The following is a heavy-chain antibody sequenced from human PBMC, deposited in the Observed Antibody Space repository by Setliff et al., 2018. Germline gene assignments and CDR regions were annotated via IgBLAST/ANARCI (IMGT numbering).Heavy chain of an antibody. CDR2: INPDTGDT. CDR3: ARSTNYGMRFWFDN. CDR1: GYTFSRYG. D-gene: IGHD1-7*01. J-gene: IGHJ4*02. V-gene: IGHV1-2*02. Sequence: ASVKVSCKASGYTFSRYGISWVRQAPGQGLEWMGWINPDTGDTHYPVNFQGRVTMTRDTSISTGSMELSRLRSDDTAVYFCARSTNYGMRFWFDNWGQGTLVTVSS.